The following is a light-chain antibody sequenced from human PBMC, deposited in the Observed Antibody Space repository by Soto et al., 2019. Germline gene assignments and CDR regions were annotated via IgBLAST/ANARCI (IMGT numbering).Light chain of an antibody. J-gene: IGKJ3*01. CDR1: QSVSSY. CDR2: DAS. CDR3: QHRSSWPFT. Sequence: EIVLTQSPVTLSLSPGERATLSCRASQSVSSYLAWYQHKPGQAPRLLIYDASKRATGIPARFSGSGSGTDFTLTISSLEPEDFAVYYCQHRSSWPFTFGPGTKVDTK. V-gene: IGKV3-11*01.